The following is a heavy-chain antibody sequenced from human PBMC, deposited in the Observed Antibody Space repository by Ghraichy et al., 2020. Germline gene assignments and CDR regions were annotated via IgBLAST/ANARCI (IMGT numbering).Heavy chain of an antibody. CDR2: IRGSGGSRGIT. CDR1: GFTFSSYA. J-gene: IGHJ4*02. Sequence: LSLTCAASGFTFSSYAMSWVRQAPGKGLEWVSGIRGSGGSRGITSYADSVMGRFTISRDNSMNTLYLQMNSLRAEDTAVYYCARALPNYDFWSGYYTGLDYWGQGTLVPVSS. D-gene: IGHD3-3*01. V-gene: IGHV3-23*01. CDR3: ARALPNYDFWSGYYTGLDY.